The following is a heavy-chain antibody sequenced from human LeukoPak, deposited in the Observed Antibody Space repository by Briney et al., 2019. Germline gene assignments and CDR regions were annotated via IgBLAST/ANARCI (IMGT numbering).Heavy chain of an antibody. D-gene: IGHD6-19*01. Sequence: GGSLRLSCVVSGFTLSSRWMMWVRQAPGEGLEWMTNINRDGSEKNYVDSVKGRFTISRDNANNFLYLQMNSLRAEDTALYYCARAYKDRSLAGKKEFFQHWGQGTLVTVSS. CDR3: ARAYKDRSLAGKKEFFQH. V-gene: IGHV3-7*03. CDR1: GFTLSSRW. J-gene: IGHJ1*01. CDR2: INRDGSEK.